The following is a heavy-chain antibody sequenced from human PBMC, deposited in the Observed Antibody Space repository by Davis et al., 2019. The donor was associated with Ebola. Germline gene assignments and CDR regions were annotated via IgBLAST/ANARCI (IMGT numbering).Heavy chain of an antibody. CDR1: GGSISSYY. J-gene: IGHJ2*01. D-gene: IGHD3-3*01. Sequence: PSETLSLTCTVSGGSISSYYWSWIRQPPGKGLEWIGYIYYSGSTNYNPSLKSRVTISVDTSKNQFSLKLSSVTAADTAVYYCARTHYDFWSGYSVWYFDLWGRGTLVTVSS. CDR3: ARTHYDFWSGYSVWYFDL. V-gene: IGHV4-59*12. CDR2: IYYSGST.